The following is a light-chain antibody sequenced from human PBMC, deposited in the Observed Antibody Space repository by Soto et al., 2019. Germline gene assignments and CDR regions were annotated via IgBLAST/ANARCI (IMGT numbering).Light chain of an antibody. Sequence: EIVLTQSPGTLSLSPGERATLSCRASQSVSSSSLAWYQQKPGQAPRLLMYGASTRATGIPDRFSGSGSGTDFTLTISTLEPEDFAVYYCQRYGNSPLYTFGQGTKLEIK. CDR3: QRYGNSPLYT. V-gene: IGKV3-20*01. CDR1: QSVSSSS. CDR2: GAS. J-gene: IGKJ2*01.